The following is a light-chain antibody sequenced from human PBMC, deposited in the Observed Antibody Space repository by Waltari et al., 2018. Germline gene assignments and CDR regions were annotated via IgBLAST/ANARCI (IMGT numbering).Light chain of an antibody. V-gene: IGKV3-20*01. CDR1: QSVSKYY. CDR3: QHYGISPRT. J-gene: IGKJ1*01. Sequence: EIVLTQSPDTLSLSPGDRATVSCRASQSVSKYYLAWYQQKPGQSPRLLIYDASTRAAGIPDRVSGSGSGTDFTLTISGLEPQDIAVYYCQHYGISPRTFGQGTKVEMK. CDR2: DAS.